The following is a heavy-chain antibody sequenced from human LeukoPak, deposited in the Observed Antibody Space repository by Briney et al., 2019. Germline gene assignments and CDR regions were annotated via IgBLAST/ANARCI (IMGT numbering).Heavy chain of an antibody. J-gene: IGHJ4*02. CDR3: AKEKYSSGRSTCFDY. CDR2: ILHDGTNK. V-gene: IGHV3-30*02. CDR1: GFTFSSFG. D-gene: IGHD6-19*01. Sequence: GGSLRLSCAASGFTFSSFGMHWVRQAPGQGLVWVALILHDGTNKYYADSVKGRFTISRDNAKNSVYLQMNSLKAEDMALYYCAKEKYSSGRSTCFDYWGQGTLVTVSS.